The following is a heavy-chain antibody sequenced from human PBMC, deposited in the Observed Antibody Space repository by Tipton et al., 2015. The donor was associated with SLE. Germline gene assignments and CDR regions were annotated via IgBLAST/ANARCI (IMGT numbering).Heavy chain of an antibody. V-gene: IGHV4-4*07. CDR1: GGSISSYY. D-gene: IGHD6-13*01. Sequence: TLSLTCTVSGGSISSYYWSWIRQPAGEGLEWIGRIYTSGSTNYNPSPKSRVTMSVDTSKNQFSLKLSSVTAADTAVYYCARSMEQQLANWFDPWGQGTLVTVSS. CDR3: ARSMEQQLANWFDP. J-gene: IGHJ5*02. CDR2: IYTSGST.